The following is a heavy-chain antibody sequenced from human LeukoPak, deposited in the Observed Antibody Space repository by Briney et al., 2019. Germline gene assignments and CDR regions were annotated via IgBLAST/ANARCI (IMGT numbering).Heavy chain of an antibody. V-gene: IGHV1-8*03. CDR2: INPNSGNT. Sequence: ASVKVSCKASGYTFTGYYMHWVRQAPGQGLEWMGWINPNSGNTGYAQKFQGRVTITRNTSISTAYMELSSLRSEDTAVYYCAISRGYSSSWYGYYWGQGTLVTVSS. CDR3: AISRGYSSSWYGYY. D-gene: IGHD6-13*01. J-gene: IGHJ4*02. CDR1: GYTFTGYY.